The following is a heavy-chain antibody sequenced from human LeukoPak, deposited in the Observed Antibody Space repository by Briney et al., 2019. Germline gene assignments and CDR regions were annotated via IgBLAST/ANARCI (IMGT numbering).Heavy chain of an antibody. D-gene: IGHD6-19*01. CDR2: INHSGST. V-gene: IGHV4-39*07. CDR3: VRGEAGPIDY. Sequence: PSETLSLTCTVSGGSISSGGYYWSWIRQPPGKGLEWIGEINHSGSTNYNPSLKSRVTISVDTSKNQFSLKLSSVTAADTAVYYCVRGEAGPIDYWGQGTLVTVSS. J-gene: IGHJ4*02. CDR1: GGSISSGGYY.